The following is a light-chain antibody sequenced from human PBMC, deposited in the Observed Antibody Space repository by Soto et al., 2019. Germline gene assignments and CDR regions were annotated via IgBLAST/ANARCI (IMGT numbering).Light chain of an antibody. CDR1: QGVSTY. CDR2: DAS. J-gene: IGKJ3*01. V-gene: IGKV3-11*01. CDR3: QQRFDWPPFT. Sequence: EVVLTQSPATLSLSPGDRATLSCRASQGVSTYVAWYQQKPGQPPRLLIYDASYRATGIPARFSGSGSGTDFTLTISSLEPEDFAVYYCQQRFDWPPFTFGPGTKV.